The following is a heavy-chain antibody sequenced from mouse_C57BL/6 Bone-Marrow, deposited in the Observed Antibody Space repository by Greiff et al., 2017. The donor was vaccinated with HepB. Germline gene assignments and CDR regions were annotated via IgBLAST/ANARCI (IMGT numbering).Heavy chain of an antibody. CDR3: AYITTVVATYYYAMDY. Sequence: VQRVESGPELVKPGASVKISCKASGYAFSSSWMNWVKQRPGKGLEWIGRIYPGDGDTDYNGKFKGKATLTADKSSSTAYMQLSSLTSEDSAVYFCAYITTVVATYYYAMDYWGQGTSVTVSS. CDR1: GYAFSSSW. D-gene: IGHD1-1*01. V-gene: IGHV1-82*01. J-gene: IGHJ4*01. CDR2: IYPGDGDT.